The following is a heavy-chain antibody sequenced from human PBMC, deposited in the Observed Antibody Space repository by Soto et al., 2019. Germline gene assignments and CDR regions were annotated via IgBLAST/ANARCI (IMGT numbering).Heavy chain of an antibody. Sequence: QVQLVQSGAEVKKPGSSVKVSCKASGGTFSSYAISWVRQAPGQGLEWMGGIIPIFGTANYAQKFQGRVTITADKSTSTAYMELSRVRSEDTAVYYCASTYGSESYFSFDYWGQGTLVNVSS. D-gene: IGHD3-10*01. CDR2: IIPIFGTA. J-gene: IGHJ4*02. CDR3: ASTYGSESYFSFDY. CDR1: GGTFSSYA. V-gene: IGHV1-69*06.